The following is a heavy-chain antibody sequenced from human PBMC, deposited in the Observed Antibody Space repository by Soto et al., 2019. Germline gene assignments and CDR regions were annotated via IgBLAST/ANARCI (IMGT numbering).Heavy chain of an antibody. CDR2: IYYSGST. CDR3: ARAYYDILTGPPLFDP. CDR1: GGSVSSGSYY. D-gene: IGHD3-9*01. V-gene: IGHV4-61*01. J-gene: IGHJ5*02. Sequence: SETLSLTCTVSGGSVSSGSYYWSWIRQPPGKRLEWIGYIYYSGSTNYNPSLKSRVTISVDTSKNQFSLKLSSVTAADTAVYYCARAYYDILTGPPLFDPWGQGTLVTVSS.